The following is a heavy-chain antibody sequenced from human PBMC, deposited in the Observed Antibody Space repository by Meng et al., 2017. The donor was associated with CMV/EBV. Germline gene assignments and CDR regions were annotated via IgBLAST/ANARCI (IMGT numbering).Heavy chain of an antibody. CDR3: ARSGSPLMAGL. V-gene: IGHV4-59*01. D-gene: IGHD6-19*01. J-gene: IGHJ4*02. CDR1: GGSTSSYY. Sequence: SETLSLTCTVSGGSTSSYYWSWIRQPPGKGLEWIGYIYYSGSTNYNPSLKSRVTISVDTSKNQFSLKLSSVTAADTAVYYCARSGSPLMAGLWGQGTLVTVS. CDR2: IYYSGST.